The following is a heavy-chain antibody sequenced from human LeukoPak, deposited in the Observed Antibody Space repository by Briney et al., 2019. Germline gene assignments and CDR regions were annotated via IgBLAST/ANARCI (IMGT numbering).Heavy chain of an antibody. D-gene: IGHD6-13*01. V-gene: IGHV3-21*04. Sequence: GGSLRLSCAASGFTFSSYSMNWVRQAPGKGLEWASSISSSSSYIYYADSVKGRFTISRDNAKNSLYLQMNSLRAEDTALYYCARGGSSSWYAAVVPDYYYYYMDVWGKGTTVTVSS. CDR3: ARGGSSSWYAAVVPDYYYYYMDV. J-gene: IGHJ6*03. CDR2: ISSSSSYI. CDR1: GFTFSSYS.